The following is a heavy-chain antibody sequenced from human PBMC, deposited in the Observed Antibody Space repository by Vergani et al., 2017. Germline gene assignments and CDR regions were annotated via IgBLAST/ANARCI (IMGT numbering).Heavy chain of an antibody. CDR1: GFYFTTYA. CDR3: AKGGWNYWFDS. V-gene: IGHV3-23*01. CDR2: INTNGYYT. Sequence: EVQLLESGGDVVQPGGSLRLSCAASGFYFTTYAMSWARQAPGKGLEWVSTINTNGYYTRYGDSVKGRFTISRDNSKSTLYLQMNSLRAEDTAIYYCAKGGWNYWFDSWGQGTLVIVS. J-gene: IGHJ5*01. D-gene: IGHD1-1*01.